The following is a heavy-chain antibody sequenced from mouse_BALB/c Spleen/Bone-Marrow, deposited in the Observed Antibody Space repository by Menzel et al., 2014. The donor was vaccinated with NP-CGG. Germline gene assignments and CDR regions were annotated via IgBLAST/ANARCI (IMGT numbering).Heavy chain of an antibody. CDR1: GFNIKDTY. Sequence: EVQLQQSGAELVKPGASVKLSCTASGFNIKDTYKHWVKQRPEQGLEWIGRIDTANGNTKYDPKFQGKANIKADTSSKTAYLQLSSLTSDDTAVCSCSRSRHYYGYWYFDVCDAPPTFTVSS. J-gene: IGHJ1*01. CDR3: SRSRHYYGYWYFDV. D-gene: IGHD1-2*01. V-gene: IGHV14-3*02. CDR2: IDTANGNT.